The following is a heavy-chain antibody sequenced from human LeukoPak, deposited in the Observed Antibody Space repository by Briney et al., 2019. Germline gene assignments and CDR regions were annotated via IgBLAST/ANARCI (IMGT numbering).Heavy chain of an antibody. CDR1: GGSISSSSYY. Sequence: PSETLSLTCTVSGGSISSSSYYWGWIRQPPGKGLEWIGSIYYSGSTYYNPSLKSRVTILVDTSKNQFSLKLSSVTAADTAVYYCASDDYNNYVGGPFDYWGQGTLVTVSS. J-gene: IGHJ4*02. CDR3: ASDDYNNYVGGPFDY. V-gene: IGHV4-39*01. D-gene: IGHD4-11*01. CDR2: IYYSGST.